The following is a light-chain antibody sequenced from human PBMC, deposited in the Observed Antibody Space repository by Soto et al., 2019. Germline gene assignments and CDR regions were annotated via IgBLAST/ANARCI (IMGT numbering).Light chain of an antibody. CDR2: EVN. V-gene: IGLV2-8*01. J-gene: IGLJ3*02. Sequence: QSVLTQPPSASGSPGQSVAISCTGTSSDVGGYNYVSWYQQHPGKAPKLMIYEVNKRPSGVPDRFSGSKSGTSASLAISGLQSEDEADYYCAAWHDSLNGWVFGGGTKVTVL. CDR1: SSDVGGYNY. CDR3: AAWHDSLNGWV.